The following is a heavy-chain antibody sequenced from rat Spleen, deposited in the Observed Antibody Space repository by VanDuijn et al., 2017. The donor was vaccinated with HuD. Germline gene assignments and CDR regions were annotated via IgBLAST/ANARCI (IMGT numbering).Heavy chain of an antibody. J-gene: IGHJ3*01. Sequence: EVQLVESGGGLVQPGRSLKLSCAASGFTFSDYGVAWVRQAPTTGLEWVATISYGDSSGHSGTYYRDSVKGRFTISRDNAKSTLYFLMDSLRSEDAATYYCTRHDYSGVITNWFAYWGQGTLVTVSS. D-gene: IGHD4-4*01. CDR1: GFTFSDYG. CDR3: TRHDYSGVITNWFAY. V-gene: IGHV5-29*01. CDR2: ISYGDSSGHSGT.